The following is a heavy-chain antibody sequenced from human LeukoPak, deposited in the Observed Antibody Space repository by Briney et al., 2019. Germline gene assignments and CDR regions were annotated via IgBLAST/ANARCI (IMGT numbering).Heavy chain of an antibody. J-gene: IGHJ5*02. CDR3: ARDAGGRTQREGWFDP. CDR1: GFTFNSYS. D-gene: IGHD1-1*01. CDR2: ISGSNSYI. V-gene: IGHV3-21*06. Sequence: PGGSLRLSCAASGFTFNSYSMNWVRQAPGKGLEWVSSISGSNSYIYYADSVRGRFTISRDNAKNLLYLQMNSLRVEDTAIYYCARDAGGRTQREGWFDPWGQGTLVTVSS.